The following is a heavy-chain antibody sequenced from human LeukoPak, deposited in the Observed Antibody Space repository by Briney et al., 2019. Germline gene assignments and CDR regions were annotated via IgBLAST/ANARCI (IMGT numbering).Heavy chain of an antibody. CDR1: GYTLTELS. V-gene: IGHV1-24*01. CDR2: FDPEDGET. CDR3: AVSFGYIRGAVDY. Sequence: ASVKVSCKVSGYTLTELSMHWVRQAPGKGLEWMGGFDPEDGETIYAQKFQGRVTITADKSTSTAYMELSSLRSEDTAVYYCAVSFGYIRGAVDYWGQGTLVTVSS. D-gene: IGHD6-13*01. J-gene: IGHJ4*02.